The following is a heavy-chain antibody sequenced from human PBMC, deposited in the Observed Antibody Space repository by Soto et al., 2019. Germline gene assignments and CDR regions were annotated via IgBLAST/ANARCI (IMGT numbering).Heavy chain of an antibody. Sequence: GGSLRVSCAASGFTFSSYSMNWVRQAPGKGLEWVSSISSSSSYIYYADSVKGRFTISRDNAKNSLYLQMNSLRAEDTAVYYCEVGATTDAFDIWGQGTMVTVSS. CDR2: ISSSSSYI. CDR1: GFTFSSYS. V-gene: IGHV3-21*01. D-gene: IGHD1-26*01. J-gene: IGHJ3*02. CDR3: EVGATTDAFDI.